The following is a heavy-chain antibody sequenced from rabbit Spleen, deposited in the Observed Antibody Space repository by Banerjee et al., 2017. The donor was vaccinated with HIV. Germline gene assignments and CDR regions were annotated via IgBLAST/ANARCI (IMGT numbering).Heavy chain of an antibody. J-gene: IGHJ3*01. CDR3: ARALRAVDSGDVYIFGL. D-gene: IGHD1-1*01. CDR2: INIATGKS. V-gene: IGHV1S45*01. CDR1: GVSFSDKDV. Sequence: QEQLVESGGGLVQPEGSLTLTCKASGVSFSDKDVMCWVRQAPGKGLEWITCINIATGKSVYASWVSGRFIMSRTSSTTVTLQMTSLTAADTATYFCARALRAVDSGDVYIFGLWGQGTLVTVS.